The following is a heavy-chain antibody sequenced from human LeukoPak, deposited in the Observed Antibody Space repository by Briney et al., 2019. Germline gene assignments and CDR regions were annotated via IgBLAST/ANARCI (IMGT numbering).Heavy chain of an antibody. J-gene: IGHJ6*02. V-gene: IGHV4-59*01. CDR3: ARGYITRTTEV. Sequence: SETLSLTCTVSGGSISSYYWSWIRQPPGKGLEWIGYIYYSGITNYNPSLKSRVTISVDTSKNQFSLKLSSVTAADTAVYYCARGYITRTTEVWGQGTTVTVSS. D-gene: IGHD1-7*01. CDR2: IYYSGIT. CDR1: GGSISSYY.